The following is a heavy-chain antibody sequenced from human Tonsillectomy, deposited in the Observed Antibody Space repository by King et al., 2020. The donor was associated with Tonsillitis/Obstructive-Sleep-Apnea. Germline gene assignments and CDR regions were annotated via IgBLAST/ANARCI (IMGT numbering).Heavy chain of an antibody. J-gene: IGHJ4*02. V-gene: IGHV3-15*07. Sequence: QLVQSGGGLVKPGGSLRLSCAASGFTFSNAWMNWVRPAPGKGLEWVGRIKSKTDGGTTDYAAPVKGRFTISREDSKNTLYLQMNSLKTEDTAVYYCTTDGKIVGSKGFGYWGQGTLVTVSS. D-gene: IGHD1-26*01. CDR2: IKSKTDGGTT. CDR1: GFTFSNAW. CDR3: TTDGKIVGSKGFGY.